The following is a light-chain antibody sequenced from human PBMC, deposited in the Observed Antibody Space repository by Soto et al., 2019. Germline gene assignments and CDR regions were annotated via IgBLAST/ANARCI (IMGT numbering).Light chain of an antibody. Sequence: EIVMTQSPATLSVSPGERATLSCRASQSVSSNLAWYQQKPGQAPRLLIYGASTRATGIPARFSGSGSGTEFTLTISSRQSADFAVYYCQQYNKWPPWTFGQGTKVEIK. CDR2: GAS. CDR1: QSVSSN. V-gene: IGKV3-15*01. J-gene: IGKJ1*01. CDR3: QQYNKWPPWT.